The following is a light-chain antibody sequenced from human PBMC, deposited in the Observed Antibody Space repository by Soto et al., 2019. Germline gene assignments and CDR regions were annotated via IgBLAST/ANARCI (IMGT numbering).Light chain of an antibody. V-gene: IGKV1-5*01. CDR1: QSISSW. CDR2: DAS. CDR3: QQYNSYPWT. J-gene: IGKJ1*01. Sequence: DIQMTQSPSTLSASVGDRVTITCRASQSISSWLAWYQQKPVKVPKLLIYDASSLESGVSSRFSGSGSGTEFTLTISSLQPDDFATYYCQQYNSYPWTFGQGTKVDIK.